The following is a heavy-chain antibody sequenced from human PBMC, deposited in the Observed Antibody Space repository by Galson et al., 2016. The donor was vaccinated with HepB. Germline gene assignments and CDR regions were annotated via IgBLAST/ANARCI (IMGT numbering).Heavy chain of an antibody. CDR2: IKGDGSEK. V-gene: IGHV3-7*01. CDR1: GFTLSSYW. CDR3: TRDWPGSGNRNFDY. D-gene: IGHD3-10*01. Sequence: SLRLSCAASGFTLSSYWMSWVRQAPGKGLEWVAKIKGDGSEKNYVDSVKGRFTISRDNAENSLYLQMNSLRDEDTAVYYCTRDWPGSGNRNFDYWGQGTPVTVSS. J-gene: IGHJ4*02.